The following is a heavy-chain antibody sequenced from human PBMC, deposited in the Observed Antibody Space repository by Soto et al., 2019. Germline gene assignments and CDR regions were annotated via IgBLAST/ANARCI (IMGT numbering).Heavy chain of an antibody. V-gene: IGHV7-4-1*01. CDR1: GYTFTSYA. Sequence: ASVKVSCKASGYTFTSYAMNCVRQAPGQGLEWMGWINTNTGNPTYAQGFTGRFVFSLDTSVSTAYLQICSLKAEDTAVYYCARGNPIDYDFWSGYYYYGMDVWGQGTTVTVSS. D-gene: IGHD3-3*01. J-gene: IGHJ6*02. CDR3: ARGNPIDYDFWSGYYYYGMDV. CDR2: INTNTGNP.